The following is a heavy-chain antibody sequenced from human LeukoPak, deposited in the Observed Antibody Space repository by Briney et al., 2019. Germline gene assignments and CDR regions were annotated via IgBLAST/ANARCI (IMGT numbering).Heavy chain of an antibody. V-gene: IGHV4-39*01. D-gene: IGHD2-21*02. J-gene: IGHJ3*02. Sequence: PLETLSLICTVSGGSMSSSGQYWGWIRQSPVKGLEWIGSIYYSGSTYYNPSLKSRVTISVDTSKNQFSLELTSVTAADTAIYYCARNMTAISRLDVFDIWGPGTMVTVS. CDR1: GGSMSSSGQY. CDR2: IYYSGST. CDR3: ARNMTAISRLDVFDI.